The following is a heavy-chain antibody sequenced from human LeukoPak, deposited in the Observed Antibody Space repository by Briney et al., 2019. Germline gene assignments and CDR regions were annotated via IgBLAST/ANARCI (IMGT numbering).Heavy chain of an antibody. CDR3: ARVRDSSGYYLGAFDV. D-gene: IGHD3-22*01. CDR1: NASLSSNY. Sequence: PSETLSLTCTVSNASLSSNYWSWIRQPAGKRLEWIGRIYNTGSTNYNPSLKSRVTMSVDTSKNQFSLRLTSVTAADTAIYYCARVRDSSGYYLGAFDVWGQGTMVTVSS. J-gene: IGHJ3*01. V-gene: IGHV4-4*07. CDR2: IYNTGST.